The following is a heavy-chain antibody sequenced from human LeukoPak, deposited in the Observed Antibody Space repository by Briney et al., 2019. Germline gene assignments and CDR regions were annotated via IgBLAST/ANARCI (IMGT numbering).Heavy chain of an antibody. CDR1: GFTFSSYA. CDR3: ARLKLSGSPIDAFDI. Sequence: GGSLRLSCAASGFTFSSYAMSWVRQAPGKGLEWVSIINKSGGSTNYADSVKGRFTISRDNSENTLYLQMNSLRAEDTAVYYCARLKLSGSPIDAFDIWGQGTMVTVSS. V-gene: IGHV3-23*01. CDR2: INKSGGST. J-gene: IGHJ3*02. D-gene: IGHD1-26*01.